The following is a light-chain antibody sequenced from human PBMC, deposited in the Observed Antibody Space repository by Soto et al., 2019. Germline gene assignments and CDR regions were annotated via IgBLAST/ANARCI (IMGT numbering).Light chain of an antibody. CDR2: AAS. CDR1: QSISSS. Sequence: DIQMTQSPSSLSASVGDRVTITCRASQSISSSLNWYQQKPGKAPDLLIYAASNLQSGVTSRFSGSGSGTDFTLTIRSLQPEDFATYYGQQSYSSPQMYTFGQGTKLEIK. V-gene: IGKV1-39*01. CDR3: QQSYSSPQMYT. J-gene: IGKJ2*01.